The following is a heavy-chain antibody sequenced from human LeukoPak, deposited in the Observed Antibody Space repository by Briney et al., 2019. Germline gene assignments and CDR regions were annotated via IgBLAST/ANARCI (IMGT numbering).Heavy chain of an antibody. V-gene: IGHV3-15*01. CDR1: GFTFSNAW. CDR3: TTDDNVVVVPATWDPPYYFDY. D-gene: IGHD2-2*01. J-gene: IGHJ4*02. CDR2: IKSKTEGGTT. Sequence: PGGSLRLSCAASGFTFSNAWMSWVRQAPGKGLEWVGRIKSKTEGGTTDYAAPVKGRFTISRDDSKNTLYLQMNSLKTEDTAVYYCTTDDNVVVVPATWDPPYYFDYWGQGTLVTVSS.